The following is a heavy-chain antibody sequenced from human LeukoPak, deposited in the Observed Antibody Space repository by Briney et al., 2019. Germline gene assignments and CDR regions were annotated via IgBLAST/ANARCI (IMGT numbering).Heavy chain of an antibody. D-gene: IGHD1-7*01. V-gene: IGHV1-69*04. CDR3: ARGPATIYAMDV. Sequence: GASVKVSCKASGGTFSSYAISWVRQAPGQGLEWMGRIIPILGIANYAQKFQGRVTITADKSTSTAYMELSSLRSEDTAVYYCARGPATIYAMDVWGQGTTVTVSS. CDR1: GGTFSSYA. CDR2: IIPILGIA. J-gene: IGHJ6*02.